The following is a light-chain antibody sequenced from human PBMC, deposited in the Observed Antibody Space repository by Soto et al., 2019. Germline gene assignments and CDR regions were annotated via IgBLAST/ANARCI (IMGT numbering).Light chain of an antibody. CDR2: DAS. J-gene: IGKJ1*01. CDR3: QQHSNWPPWT. V-gene: IGKV3-11*01. CDR1: QSVSSY. Sequence: EIVLTQSTATLSLSPVERATLSCRASQSVSSYLAWYQQKPGQAPRLLIYDASNRATGIPARFSGSGSGTDFTRTISSLEPEDFAVYYCQQHSNWPPWTFGQGTKVEIK.